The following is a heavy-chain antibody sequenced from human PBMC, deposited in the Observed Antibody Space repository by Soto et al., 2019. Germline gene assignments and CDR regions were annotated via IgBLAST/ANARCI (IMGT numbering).Heavy chain of an antibody. J-gene: IGHJ6*02. CDR2: IDWDDDK. D-gene: IGHD3-10*01. Sequence: SGPTLVKPTQALTLTCTFSGFSLITIGMCVSWIRQPPGKALEWLALIDWDDDKYYSTSLKTRLTISTDTSKNQVVLTMTNMDPVDTATYYCARIPALRGYYGSGSYYNYNYYGMDVWGQGTTVTVSS. V-gene: IGHV2-70*01. CDR3: ARIPALRGYYGSGSYYNYNYYGMDV. CDR1: GFSLITIGMC.